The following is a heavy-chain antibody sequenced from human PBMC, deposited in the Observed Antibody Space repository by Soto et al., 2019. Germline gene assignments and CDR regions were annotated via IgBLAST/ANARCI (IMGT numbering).Heavy chain of an antibody. J-gene: IGHJ5*02. D-gene: IGHD2-2*01. CDR2: IYHSGTT. CDR1: GGSISSGGYY. Sequence: QVQLQESGPVLVKPSQTLSRTCTVSGGSISSGGYYWRWIRQHPGKGLEWNGYIYHSGTTYYNPSLKSRVTISVDTSKNQCSLKLTSVTAADTAVYYCARVRGNPLLGWFDPWGQGTLVTVSS. V-gene: IGHV4-31*03. CDR3: ARVRGNPLLGWFDP.